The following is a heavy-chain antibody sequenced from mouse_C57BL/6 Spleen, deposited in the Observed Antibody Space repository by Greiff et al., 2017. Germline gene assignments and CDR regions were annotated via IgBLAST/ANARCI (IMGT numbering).Heavy chain of an antibody. J-gene: IGHJ4*01. CDR2: INPSSGYT. V-gene: IGHV1-4*01. CDR3: ARSLYAMDY. CDR1: GYTFTSYT. Sequence: VQVVESGAELARPGASVKMSCKASGYTFTSYTMHWVKQRPGQGLEWIGYINPSSGYTKYNQKFKDKATLTADKSSSTAYMQLSSLTSEDSAVYYCARSLYAMDYWGQGTSVTVSS. D-gene: IGHD6-2*01.